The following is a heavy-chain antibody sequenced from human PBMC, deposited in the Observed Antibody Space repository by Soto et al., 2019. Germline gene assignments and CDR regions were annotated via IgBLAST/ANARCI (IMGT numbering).Heavy chain of an antibody. V-gene: IGHV4-59*01. J-gene: IGHJ4*02. D-gene: IGHD3-22*01. CDR3: ALRSMAVVPEY. CDR1: GDSISTYY. CDR2: LYYGRSA. Sequence: QVQLQESGPGLVKPSETLSLTCAVSGDSISTYYCMWIRQPPGKGLESIGYLYYGRSANYNPSLKSRVTLSGDTSTNQCSLTLSSMTAADTAVYYCALRSMAVVPEYWGQGTLVTVSS.